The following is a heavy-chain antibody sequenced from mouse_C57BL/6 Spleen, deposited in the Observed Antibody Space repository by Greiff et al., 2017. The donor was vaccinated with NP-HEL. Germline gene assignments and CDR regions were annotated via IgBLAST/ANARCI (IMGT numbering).Heavy chain of an antibody. J-gene: IGHJ1*03. CDR3: ARRYYYGSSYDWYFDV. V-gene: IGHV1-54*01. Sequence: VQLQQSGAELVRPGTSVKVSCKASGYAFTNYLIEWVKQRPGQGLEWIGVINPGSGGTNYNEKFKGKATLTADKSSSTAYMQLSSLTSEDSAVYFCARRYYYGSSYDWYFDVWGTGTTVTVSS. D-gene: IGHD1-1*01. CDR1: GYAFTNYL. CDR2: INPGSGGT.